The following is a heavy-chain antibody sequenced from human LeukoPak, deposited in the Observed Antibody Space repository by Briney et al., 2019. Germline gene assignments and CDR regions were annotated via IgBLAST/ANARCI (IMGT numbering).Heavy chain of an antibody. J-gene: IGHJ4*02. CDR3: AHLLRGYSYGPTLFDY. D-gene: IGHD5-18*01. V-gene: IGHV2-5*02. CDR2: IYWDDDK. Sequence: SGPALVKPTQTLTLTCTFSGFSLSTSGVGVGWIRQPPGKALEWLALIYWDDDKRYSPSLKSRLTITKDTSKNQVVLTMTNMDPVDTATYYCAHLLRGYSYGPTLFDYWGQGTLVTVSS. CDR1: GFSLSTSGVG.